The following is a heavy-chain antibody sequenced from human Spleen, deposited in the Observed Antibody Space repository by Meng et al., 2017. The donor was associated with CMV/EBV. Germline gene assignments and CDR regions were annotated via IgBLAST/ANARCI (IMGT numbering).Heavy chain of an antibody. CDR1: GGSISSSSYY. Sequence: SETLSLTCTVSGGSISSSSYYWGWIRQPPGKGLEWIGSIYYSGSTYYNPSLKSRVTISVDTSKNQFSLKLSSVTAADTAVYYCARFDYYCSSTSCWVDYWGQGTLVTVSS. V-gene: IGHV4-39*07. J-gene: IGHJ4*02. CDR3: ARFDYYCSSTSCWVDY. D-gene: IGHD2-2*01. CDR2: IYYSGST.